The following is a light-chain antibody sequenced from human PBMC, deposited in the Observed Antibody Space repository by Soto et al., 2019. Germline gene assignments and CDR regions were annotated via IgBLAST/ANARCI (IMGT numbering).Light chain of an antibody. Sequence: DIQMTQSPSSLSASVGDRVTITCRAGQGIRTDLGWYQQKPGKAPKLLIYAASSLQSGVPSRFSGSGSGTDFTLTISSLQPEDFATYYCQQLHGYPITFGQGTRLENK. CDR2: AAS. CDR3: QQLHGYPIT. V-gene: IGKV1-17*01. CDR1: QGIRTD. J-gene: IGKJ5*01.